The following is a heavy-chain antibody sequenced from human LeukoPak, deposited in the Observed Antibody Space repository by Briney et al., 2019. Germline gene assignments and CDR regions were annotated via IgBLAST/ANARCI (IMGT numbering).Heavy chain of an antibody. V-gene: IGHV1-18*04. CDR3: ARAGHRRYYYDNGYDY. J-gene: IGHJ4*02. CDR2: INTYNGNT. Sequence: ASVKVSCKASGYTFTGYYMHWVRQAPGQGLEWMGWINTYNGNTKYAQKVQGRVTMTTDTSTSTAYMELRSLRSDDSAVYYCARAGHRRYYYDNGYDYWGQGTLVTVSS. D-gene: IGHD3-22*01. CDR1: GYTFTGYY.